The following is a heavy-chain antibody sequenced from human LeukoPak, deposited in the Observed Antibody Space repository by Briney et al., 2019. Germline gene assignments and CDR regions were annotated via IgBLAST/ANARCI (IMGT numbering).Heavy chain of an antibody. CDR2: IYYSGSA. Sequence: SETLSLTCTVSGGSISSYYWSWIRQPPGKGLEWIGYIYYSGSANYNPSLKSRVTISVDTSKNQFSLKLSPVTAADTAVYYCARDSGGSSGSYESFQHWGQGTLVTVSS. D-gene: IGHD6-19*01. CDR1: GGSISSYY. CDR3: ARDSGGSSGSYESFQH. J-gene: IGHJ1*01. V-gene: IGHV4-59*01.